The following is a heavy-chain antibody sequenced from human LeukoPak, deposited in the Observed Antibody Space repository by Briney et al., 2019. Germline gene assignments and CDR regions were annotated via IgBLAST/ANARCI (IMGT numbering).Heavy chain of an antibody. CDR1: GYTFTIYD. D-gene: IGHD6-13*01. V-gene: IGHV1-8*03. Sequence: GASVTVSFTASGYTFTIYDINWVRQATGQGLEWMGWMNPNSGNTGYAQKFQGRVTITRNTSISTAYMELSSLRSEDTAVYYCARTGYSSSWPDYYYYYMDVWGKGTTVTVSS. J-gene: IGHJ6*03. CDR2: MNPNSGNT. CDR3: ARTGYSSSWPDYYYYYMDV.